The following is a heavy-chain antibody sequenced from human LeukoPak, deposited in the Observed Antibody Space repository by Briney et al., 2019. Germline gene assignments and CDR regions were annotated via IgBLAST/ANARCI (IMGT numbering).Heavy chain of an antibody. V-gene: IGHV3-11*04. CDR2: ISSSGSTI. D-gene: IGHD3-3*01. CDR1: GFTFSDYY. CDR3: ARTARITIFGVVIPLGFDP. J-gene: IGHJ5*02. Sequence: PGGSLRLSCAASGFTFSDYYMSWIRQAPGKGLEWVSYISSSGSTIYYADSVKGRFTISRDNAKNSLYLQMNSLRAEDTAVYYCARTARITIFGVVIPLGFDPWGQGTLVTVSS.